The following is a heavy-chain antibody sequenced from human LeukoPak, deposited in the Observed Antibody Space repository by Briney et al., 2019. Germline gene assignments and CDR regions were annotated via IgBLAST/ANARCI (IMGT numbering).Heavy chain of an antibody. D-gene: IGHD3-22*01. CDR2: INPSGGST. J-gene: IGHJ4*02. CDR3: ARDYYDSSGYLGLDY. CDR1: GYTFTSYY. V-gene: IGHV1-46*01. Sequence: ASVKVSCKASGYTFTSYYMHWVRQAPGQGVEWMGIINPSGGSTSYAQKFQGRVTMTRDMSTSTVYMELSSLRSEDTAVYYCARDYYDSSGYLGLDYWGQGTLVTVSS.